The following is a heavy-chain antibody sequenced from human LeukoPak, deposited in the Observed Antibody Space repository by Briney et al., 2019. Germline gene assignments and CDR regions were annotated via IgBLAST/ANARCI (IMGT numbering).Heavy chain of an antibody. J-gene: IGHJ3*02. CDR1: GFTFDDYG. D-gene: IGHD3-10*01. V-gene: IGHV3-21*04. Sequence: PGGPLRLSCAASGFTFDDYGMSWVRQAPGKGLEWVSSISKSSYYIHYADSVKGRFTISRDNAKNSLFLQMNSLRAEDTALYYCASETYYYGSSGKDAFDIWGQGTMVTVSS. CDR2: ISKSSYYI. CDR3: ASETYYYGSSGKDAFDI.